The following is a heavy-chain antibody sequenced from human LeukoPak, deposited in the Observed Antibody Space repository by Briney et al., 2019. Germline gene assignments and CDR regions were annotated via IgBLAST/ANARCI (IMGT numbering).Heavy chain of an antibody. CDR2: IYYRGNI. CDR1: GGSISSSSFY. Sequence: SETLSLTCTVSGGSISSSSFYWGWIRQPPGKGLEWIGSIYYRGNIYYNPSLKSRVTISVDTSKNQFSLKLSSVTAADTAVYYCARSRDGYISTFDYWGQGTLVTVSS. J-gene: IGHJ4*02. V-gene: IGHV4-39*01. CDR3: ARSRDGYISTFDY. D-gene: IGHD5-24*01.